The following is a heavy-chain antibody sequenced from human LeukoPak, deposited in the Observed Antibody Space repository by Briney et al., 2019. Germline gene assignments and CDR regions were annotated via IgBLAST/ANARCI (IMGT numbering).Heavy chain of an antibody. CDR2: IRGSGGGT. CDR3: AKAGIGVVGYFGY. D-gene: IGHD6-19*01. V-gene: IGHV3-23*01. J-gene: IGHJ4*02. CDR1: GFTFSTYA. Sequence: PGGSLRLSCAASGFTFSTYAMSWVRQAPGKGLEWVSAIRGSGGGTYYADSVKGRFTISRDNSKNTLYLQMNSLRDGDTALYYCAKAGIGVVGYFGYWGQGTLVTVSS.